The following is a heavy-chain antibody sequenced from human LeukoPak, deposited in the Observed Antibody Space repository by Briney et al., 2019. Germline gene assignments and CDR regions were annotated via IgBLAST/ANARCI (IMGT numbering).Heavy chain of an antibody. CDR1: GFTFSSYS. V-gene: IGHV3-21*04. J-gene: IGHJ4*02. CDR3: AKARKWLASLFDY. D-gene: IGHD6-19*01. Sequence: GGSLRLSCAASGFTFSSYSMNWVRQAPGKGLEWVSSISSSSGYIYYADSVKGRFTISRDNSKNTLYLQMNSLRAEDTAVYYCAKARKWLASLFDYWGQGTLVTVSS. CDR2: ISSSSGYI.